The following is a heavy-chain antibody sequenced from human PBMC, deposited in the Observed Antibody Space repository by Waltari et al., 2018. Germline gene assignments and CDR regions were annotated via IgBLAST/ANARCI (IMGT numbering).Heavy chain of an antibody. D-gene: IGHD3-22*01. CDR1: GFTFDDYA. CDR3: AKDGGAYYYDSSGEGYYGMDV. V-gene: IGHV3-9*01. Sequence: EVQLVESGGGLVQPGRSLRLSCAASGFTFDDYAMHWVRQAPGKGLEWVSGISWNSGSIGYADSVKGRFTISRDNAKNSLYLQMNSLRAEDTALYYCAKDGGAYYYDSSGEGYYGMDVWGQGTTVTVSS. J-gene: IGHJ6*02. CDR2: ISWNSGSI.